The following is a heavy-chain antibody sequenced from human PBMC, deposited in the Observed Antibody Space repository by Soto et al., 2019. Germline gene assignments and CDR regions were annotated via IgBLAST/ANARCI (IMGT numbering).Heavy chain of an antibody. V-gene: IGHV1-18*01. J-gene: IGHJ4*02. CDR1: GYTFTSYG. D-gene: IGHD1-1*01. Sequence: QVHLVQSGAEVKKPGASVKVSCKASGYTFTSYGITWVRQAPGQGLEWMGWISAHNGNTDYAQKLQGRVSVTRDTSTSTAYMELRSLSSDDTAVYYCARGRYGDYWGQGALVTVSP. CDR2: ISAHNGNT. CDR3: ARGRYGDY.